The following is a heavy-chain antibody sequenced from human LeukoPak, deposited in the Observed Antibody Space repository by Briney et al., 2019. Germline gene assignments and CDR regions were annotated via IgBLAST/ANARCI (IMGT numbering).Heavy chain of an antibody. CDR2: ISGSGGST. J-gene: IGHJ6*03. Sequence: PGGSLRLSCAASGFTFSSYAMSWVRQAPGKGLEWVSAISGSGGSTYYADSVKGRFTISRDNSKNTLYLQMNSLRAEDTAVYYCAKSWSGYFNYYMDVWGKGTTVTVSS. CDR1: GFTFSSYA. CDR3: AKSWSGYFNYYMDV. V-gene: IGHV3-23*01. D-gene: IGHD3-3*01.